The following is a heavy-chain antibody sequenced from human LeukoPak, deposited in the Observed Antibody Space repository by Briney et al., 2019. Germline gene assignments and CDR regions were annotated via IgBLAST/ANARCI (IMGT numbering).Heavy chain of an antibody. CDR1: GSTFSSYA. D-gene: IGHD2-2*01. CDR3: VKASTSLQSNWFDP. Sequence: GGSLRLSCAASGSTFSSYAMSWVRQAPGKGLEWVSAISGSGGSTYYADSVKGRFTISRDNSKNTLYLQMNSLRAEDTAVYYCVKASTSLQSNWFDPWGQGTLVTVSS. CDR2: ISGSGGST. J-gene: IGHJ5*02. V-gene: IGHV3-23*01.